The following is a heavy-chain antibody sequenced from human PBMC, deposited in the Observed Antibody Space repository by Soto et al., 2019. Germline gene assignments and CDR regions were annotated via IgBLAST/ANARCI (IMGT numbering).Heavy chain of an antibody. CDR3: ARSPYVVVIPYFDY. V-gene: IGHV1-69*04. Sequence: ASVKVSCKASGYTFTSYGISWVRQAPGQGLEWMGRIIPILGIANYAQKFQGRVTITADKSTSTAYMELSSLRSEDTAVYYCARSPYVVVIPYFDYWGQGTLVTVSS. J-gene: IGHJ4*02. CDR2: IIPILGIA. CDR1: GYTFTSYG. D-gene: IGHD3-22*01.